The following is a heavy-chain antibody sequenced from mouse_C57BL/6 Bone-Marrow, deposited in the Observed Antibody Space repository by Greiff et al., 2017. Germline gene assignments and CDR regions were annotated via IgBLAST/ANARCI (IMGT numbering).Heavy chain of an antibody. CDR1: GYTFTDYE. D-gene: IGHD1-1*01. CDR2: IDPETGGT. J-gene: IGHJ1*03. V-gene: IGHV1-15*01. Sequence: VQLQESGAELVRPGASVTLSCKASGYTFTDYEMHWVKQTPVHGLEWIGAIDPETGGTAYNQKFKGKAILTADKSSSTAYMELRSLTSEDSAVYYCTRTPITTVVAYWFFAIWGTGTTVTVSS. CDR3: TRTPITTVVAYWFFAI.